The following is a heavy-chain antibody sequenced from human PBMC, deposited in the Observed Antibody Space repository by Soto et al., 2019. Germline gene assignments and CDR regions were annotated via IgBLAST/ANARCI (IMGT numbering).Heavy chain of an antibody. D-gene: IGHD3-10*01. J-gene: IGHJ6*02. V-gene: IGHV3-23*01. Sequence: LRLSCLASGFTISDYAMTWVRHVPGGGLEWVASLHGAGGSTYYADSVRGRFTISRENSQNTLFLQMERLTVDDTAIYYCAAPRDEYGSGVSWFTYGMDIWGQGTTVTVSS. CDR2: LHGAGGST. CDR3: AAPRDEYGSGVSWFTYGMDI. CDR1: GFTISDYA.